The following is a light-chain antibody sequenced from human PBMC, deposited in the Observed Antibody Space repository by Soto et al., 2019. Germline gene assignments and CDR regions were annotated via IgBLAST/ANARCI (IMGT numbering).Light chain of an antibody. CDR2: EVS. J-gene: IGLJ1*01. Sequence: QSALTQPASVSGSPGQSITISCTGTSSDVGTYNYVSWYQLHPGKAPKLMVYEVSNRPSGVSNRFPGSKSGNTASLTISGLHDEDEADYHCSSYTGRSNYVFGTGTKVTVL. CDR1: SSDVGTYNY. CDR3: SSYTGRSNYV. V-gene: IGLV2-14*01.